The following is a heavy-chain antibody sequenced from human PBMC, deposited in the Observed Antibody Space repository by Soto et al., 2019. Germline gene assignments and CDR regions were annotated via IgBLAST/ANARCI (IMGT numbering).Heavy chain of an antibody. J-gene: IGHJ4*02. CDR1: GFTFSSYG. Sequence: PGGSLRLSCAASGFTFSSYGMHWVRQAPGKXLEWVAVIWYDGSNKYYADSVKGRFTISRDNSKNTLYLQMNSLRAEDTAVYYSARHAGMAVGESPGRRFGYHFDYWGQGTLVTVSS. CDR3: ARHAGMAVGESPGRRFGYHFDY. D-gene: IGHD6-19*01. V-gene: IGHV3-33*01. CDR2: IWYDGSNK.